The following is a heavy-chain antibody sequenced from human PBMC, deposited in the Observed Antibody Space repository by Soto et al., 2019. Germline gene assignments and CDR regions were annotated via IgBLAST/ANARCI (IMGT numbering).Heavy chain of an antibody. CDR1: GFTYSQYY. D-gene: IGHD3-16*01. CDR3: ARVGVQAKMFGFDM. Sequence: QVQLAESGGCLVKPGGSLRLSCSVSGFTYSQYYMSWIRQAPGKGLEWISSISSDSTYTNYADSVKGRFTISRDNAKNSLFLQMTGLRADDTTVYFFARVGVQAKMFGFDMWGQGTMVSVSS. J-gene: IGHJ3*02. V-gene: IGHV3-11*05. CDR2: ISSDSTYT.